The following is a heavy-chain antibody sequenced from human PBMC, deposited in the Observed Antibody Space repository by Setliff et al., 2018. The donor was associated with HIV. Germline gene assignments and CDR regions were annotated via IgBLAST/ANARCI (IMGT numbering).Heavy chain of an antibody. CDR2: IKDDGRDK. J-gene: IGHJ3*02. V-gene: IGHV3-7*04. CDR3: ARDDSNGNTDAFDI. D-gene: IGHD5-18*01. Sequence: PGGSLRLSCVASGFTFRSYWMSWVRQAPGKRPEWVANIKDDGRDKCYLDSVKGRFTISRDNPKNSLYLQMTSLRAEDTAVYYCARDDSNGNTDAFDIWGQGTTVTVSS. CDR1: GFTFRSYW.